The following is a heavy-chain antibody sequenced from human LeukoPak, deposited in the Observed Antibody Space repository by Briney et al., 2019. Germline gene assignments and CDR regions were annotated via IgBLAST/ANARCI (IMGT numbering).Heavy chain of an antibody. CDR1: GFTFTTYA. CDR2: ISYDGSNK. D-gene: IGHD4-17*01. Sequence: PGRSLRLSCAASGFTFTTYAMHWVRQAPGKGLEWVALISYDGSNKYYADSVKGRFTISRDNSKNTLYLQMNSLRVEDTAVYYCARDFYGDYAFDYWGQGTLVTVSS. CDR3: ARDFYGDYAFDY. V-gene: IGHV3-30*04. J-gene: IGHJ4*02.